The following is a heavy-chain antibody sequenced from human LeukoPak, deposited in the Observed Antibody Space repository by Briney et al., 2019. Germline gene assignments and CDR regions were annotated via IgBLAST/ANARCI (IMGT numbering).Heavy chain of an antibody. Sequence: SETLSLTCTVSGGSISSGDYYWSWIRQPPGKGLEWIGYTYYSGSTYYNPSLKSRVTISVDTSKNQFSLKLSSVTAADTAVYYCASVYYDSSGYYPNWGQGTLVTVSS. CDR2: TYYSGST. V-gene: IGHV4-30-4*01. J-gene: IGHJ4*02. CDR1: GGSISSGDYY. D-gene: IGHD3-22*01. CDR3: ASVYYDSSGYYPN.